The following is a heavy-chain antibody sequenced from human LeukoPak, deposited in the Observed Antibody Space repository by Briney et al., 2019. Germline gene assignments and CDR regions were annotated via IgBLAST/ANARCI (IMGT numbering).Heavy chain of an antibody. Sequence: PSETLSLTCAVYGGSFSGYYWSWIRQPPGKGLEWNGEINHSGSTNYHPSLKSRVTISVDTSRNEFSLKLSSVTAADTAVYYCARRSYGGKYRYWGQGTLVTVSS. D-gene: IGHD4-23*01. CDR2: INHSGST. J-gene: IGHJ4*02. V-gene: IGHV4-34*01. CDR1: GGSFSGYY. CDR3: ARRSYGGKYRY.